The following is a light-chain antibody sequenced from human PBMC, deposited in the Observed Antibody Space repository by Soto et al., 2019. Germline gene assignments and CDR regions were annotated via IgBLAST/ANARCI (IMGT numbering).Light chain of an antibody. CDR1: TGAVTSNHH. Sequence: QAVVTQEPSLTVSPEGTVTLTCGSSTGAVTSNHHPYWFQQKAGQAPRTLIYDTSNKHSWTPARFSGSLLGDKAALTLSGAQPEDEAQYYCLLSYNAARVFGGGTKLTVL. CDR3: LLSYNAARV. V-gene: IGLV7-46*01. J-gene: IGLJ2*01. CDR2: DTS.